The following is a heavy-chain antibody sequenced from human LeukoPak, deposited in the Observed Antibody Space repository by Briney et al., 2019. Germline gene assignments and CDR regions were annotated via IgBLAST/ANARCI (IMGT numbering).Heavy chain of an antibody. CDR3: ATYDNTAFRFDY. D-gene: IGHD3-22*01. CDR2: IYYSGST. CDR1: GGSINSYY. V-gene: IGHV4-59*08. J-gene: IGHJ4*02. Sequence: SETLSLTSTVSGGSINSYYWSWIRQPPGKGLEWIGYIYYSGSTNYNPSLKSRVTISVGTSKNQFSLKLSSVTAADTAVYYCATYDNTAFRFDYWGQGTLVTVSS.